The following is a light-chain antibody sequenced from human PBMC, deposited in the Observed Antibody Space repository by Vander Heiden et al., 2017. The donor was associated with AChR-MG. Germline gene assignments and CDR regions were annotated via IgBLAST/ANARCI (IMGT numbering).Light chain of an antibody. V-gene: IGKV3-20*01. CDR1: QTIIGNY. Sequence: EIVLTQSPGTLALSPGERATPSCRATQTIIGNYLAWYQQKPGRAPRLLLYGTSIRATGIPDRFSGSGSGTDCTLTIDRLEPEDFAVYFCQQYGVSRTFGQRTTVEIK. CDR3: QQYGVSRT. CDR2: GTS. J-gene: IGKJ1*01.